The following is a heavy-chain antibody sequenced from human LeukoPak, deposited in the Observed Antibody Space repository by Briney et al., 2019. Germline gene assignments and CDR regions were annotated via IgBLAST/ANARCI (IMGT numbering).Heavy chain of an antibody. CDR1: GGSLSSNNW. D-gene: IGHD6-13*01. J-gene: IGHJ4*02. CDR3: ARAEPRGSVWYPY. Sequence: SETLSLTCAVSGGSLSSNNWWSWVRQPPGRGLEWIGEIFHSGSTNYNPSLKSRVTISVDKSKNQFSLKLNSVTAADTAVYYCARAEPRGSVWYPYWGQGTLVTVSS. CDR2: IFHSGST. V-gene: IGHV4-4*02.